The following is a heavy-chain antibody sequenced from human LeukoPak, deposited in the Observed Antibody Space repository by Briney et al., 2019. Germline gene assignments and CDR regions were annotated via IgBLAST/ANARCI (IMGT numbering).Heavy chain of an antibody. CDR1: GYTFSDYY. J-gene: IGHJ4*02. Sequence: ASVKLSCKASGYTFSDYYTHWVRHAPGQGLEWMGWINPNSGGTRYAQQFQGRVTMTRDTSIGTVYMELSTLRSDDTAVYYCARDLSTSSNWELDYWGQGTLVTVSS. D-gene: IGHD1-1*01. CDR2: INPNSGGT. V-gene: IGHV1-2*02. CDR3: ARDLSTSSNWELDY.